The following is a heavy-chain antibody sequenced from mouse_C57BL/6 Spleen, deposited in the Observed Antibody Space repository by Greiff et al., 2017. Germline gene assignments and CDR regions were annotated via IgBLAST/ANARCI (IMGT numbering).Heavy chain of an antibody. Sequence: VQLQQSGAELVKPGASVKISCTASGYAFSSYWMNWVKQRPGKGLEWIGQIYPGDGDTNYNGKFKGKATLTADKSSSTAYMQLSSLTSEDSAVYFCARTPNYYGSPYYFDYWGQGTTLTVSS. J-gene: IGHJ2*01. D-gene: IGHD1-1*01. CDR2: IYPGDGDT. CDR1: GYAFSSYW. CDR3: ARTPNYYGSPYYFDY. V-gene: IGHV1-80*01.